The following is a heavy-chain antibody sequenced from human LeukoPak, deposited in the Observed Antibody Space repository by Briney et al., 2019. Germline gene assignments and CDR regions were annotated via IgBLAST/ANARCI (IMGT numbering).Heavy chain of an antibody. D-gene: IGHD6-19*01. CDR1: GYTFTSYG. V-gene: IGHV1-18*01. CDR2: ISAYNGNT. CDR3: AKGKRWLPSFRHFDY. J-gene: IGHJ4*02. Sequence: ASVKVSCKASGYTFTSYGISWVRQAPGQGLEWMGWISAYNGNTNYAQKLQGRVTMTTDTSTSTAYMELRSLRSDDTAVYYCAKGKRWLPSFRHFDYWGQGTLVTVSS.